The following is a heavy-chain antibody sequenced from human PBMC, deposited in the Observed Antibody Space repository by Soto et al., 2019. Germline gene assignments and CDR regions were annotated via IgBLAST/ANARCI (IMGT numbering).Heavy chain of an antibody. Sequence: LSLTCAVYGGSFSGYYWSWIRQPPGKGLEWIGEINHSGSTNYNPSLKSRVTISVDTSKNQFSLKLSSVTAADTAVYYCARAPPTSTWAFSARLGGMDVWGQGTTVTVSS. CDR3: ARAPPTSTWAFSARLGGMDV. CDR1: GGSFSGYY. V-gene: IGHV4-34*01. D-gene: IGHD3-16*01. J-gene: IGHJ6*02. CDR2: INHSGST.